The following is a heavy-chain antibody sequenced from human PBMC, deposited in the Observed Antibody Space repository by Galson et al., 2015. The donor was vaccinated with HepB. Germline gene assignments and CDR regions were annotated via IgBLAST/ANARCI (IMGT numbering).Heavy chain of an antibody. D-gene: IGHD3-16*01. CDR1: GFTVSSNY. CDR3: ARVLWGAFDI. Sequence: SLRLSCAASGFTVSSNYMSWVRQAPGKGLEWVSVLYSGGSTYYADSVKGRFTISRDNSKNTLYLQMNSLRAEDTAVYYCARVLWGAFDIWGQGTMVTVSS. CDR2: LYSGGST. J-gene: IGHJ3*02. V-gene: IGHV3-66*01.